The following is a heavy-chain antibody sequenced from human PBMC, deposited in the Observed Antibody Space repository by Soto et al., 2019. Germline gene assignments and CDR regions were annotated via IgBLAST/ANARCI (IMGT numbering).Heavy chain of an antibody. J-gene: IGHJ2*01. D-gene: IGHD6-19*01. Sequence: QVQLVESGGGVVQPGRSLRLSCAGSGFDFNNYGIQWVRQAPGKGLEWVAVVSHDGTAKIYADPVKGRFTISRDGSENMVYLQMDGLRVEDTAVYYCAKGYSSVWWHWYFGLWGRGTLVTVSS. CDR1: GFDFNNYG. CDR3: AKGYSSVWWHWYFGL. V-gene: IGHV3-30*18. CDR2: VSHDGTAK.